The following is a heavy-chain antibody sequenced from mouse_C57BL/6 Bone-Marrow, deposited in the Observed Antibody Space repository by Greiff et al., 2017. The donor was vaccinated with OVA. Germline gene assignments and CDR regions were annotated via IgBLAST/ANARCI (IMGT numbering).Heavy chain of an antibody. V-gene: IGHV14-4*01. CDR1: GFNIKDDY. CDR2: IDPENGDT. J-gene: IGHJ3*01. CDR3: TTFSY. Sequence: EVMLVESGAELVRPGASVKLSCTASGFNIKDDYMHWVKQRPEQGLEWIGWIDPENGDTEYASKFQGKATITADTSSNTAYLQLSSLTSEDTAVYYCTTFSYWGQGTLVTVSA.